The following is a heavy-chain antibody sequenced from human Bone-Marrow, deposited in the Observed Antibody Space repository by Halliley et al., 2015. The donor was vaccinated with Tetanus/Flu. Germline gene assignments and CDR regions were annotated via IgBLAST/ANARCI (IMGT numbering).Heavy chain of an antibody. J-gene: IGHJ6*02. CDR2: INTDGDT. V-gene: IGHV3-13*01. Sequence: TGKGLEWVSAINTDGDTYYPGSVKGRFTISRENAKNSLFLQMNSLRAEDTAVYYCARDIHGLDVWGQGTTVTVSS. CDR3: ARDIHGLDV.